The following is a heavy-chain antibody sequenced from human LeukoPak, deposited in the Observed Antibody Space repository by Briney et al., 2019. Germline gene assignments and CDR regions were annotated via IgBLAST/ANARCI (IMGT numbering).Heavy chain of an antibody. CDR1: GFTFSSYG. CDR2: ISYDGSNK. V-gene: IGHV3-30*18. CDR3: AKDIPPSYYYDSSGYYSRGYFDY. D-gene: IGHD3-22*01. Sequence: GGSLRLSCAASGFTFSSYGMHWVRQAPGKGLEWVAVISYDGSNKYYADSVKGRFTISRDNSKNTLYLQMNRLRAEDTAMYYCAKDIPPSYYYDSSGYYSRGYFDYWGQGTLVTVSS. J-gene: IGHJ4*02.